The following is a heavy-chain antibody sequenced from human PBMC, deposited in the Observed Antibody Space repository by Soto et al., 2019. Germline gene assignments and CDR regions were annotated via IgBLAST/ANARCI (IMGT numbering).Heavy chain of an antibody. CDR1: GITFSGYW. CDR3: AAACEH. CDR2: VDSDGSDT. J-gene: IGHJ4*02. V-gene: IGHV3-74*01. Sequence: EVQLVESGGGSVQPGGSLRLSCVASGITFSGYWMHWVRQVPGKGLVWVARVDSDGSDTSYADSVKGRFTISRDNAKTTPYLQMSRLRVEVMAVYYWAAACEHGGQGIPVTVSS.